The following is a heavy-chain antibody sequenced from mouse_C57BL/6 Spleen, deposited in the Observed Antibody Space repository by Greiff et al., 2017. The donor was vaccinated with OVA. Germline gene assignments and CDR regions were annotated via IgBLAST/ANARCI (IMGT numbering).Heavy chain of an antibody. J-gene: IGHJ1*03. CDR2: IYPRSGNT. D-gene: IGHD1-1*01. CDR3: ARPITTVVDWYFDV. V-gene: IGHV1-81*01. Sequence: QVQLQQSGAELARPGASVKLSCKASGYTFTSYGISWVKQRTGQGLEWIGEIYPRSGNTYYNEKFKGKATLTVDTSSSTAYMELHSLTSEDSAVYFCARPITTVVDWYFDVWGTGTTVTVSS. CDR1: GYTFTSYG.